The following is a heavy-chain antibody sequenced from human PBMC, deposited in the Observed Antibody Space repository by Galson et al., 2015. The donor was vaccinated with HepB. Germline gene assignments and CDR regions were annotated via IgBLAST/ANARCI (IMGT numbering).Heavy chain of an antibody. J-gene: IGHJ4*02. Sequence: TLSLTCAVSGGSISSGGYSWSWIRQPPGKGLEWIGYIYHSGSTYYNPSLKSRVTISVDTSKNQFSLKLNSVTAADTAVYYCARDALGSSIPFDYWGQGTLVTVSS. CDR1: GGSISSGGYS. CDR2: IYHSGST. V-gene: IGHV4-30-2*01. D-gene: IGHD2-15*01. CDR3: ARDALGSSIPFDY.